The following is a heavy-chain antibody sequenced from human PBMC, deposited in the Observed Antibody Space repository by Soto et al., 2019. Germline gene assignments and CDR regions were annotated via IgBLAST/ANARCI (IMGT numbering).Heavy chain of an antibody. D-gene: IGHD2-21*02. CDR3: VGVVVTAY. CDR1: GYFIGGGYY. CDR2: IYHSGST. V-gene: IGHV4-38-2*01. Sequence: SETLSLTCAVSGYFIGGGYYWGWIRQPPGKGLEWIGNIYHSGSTYYNPSLKSRVTMSVDTSKNQFYLKLTSVTAADTAVYFCVGVVVTAYWGQGTLVTVSS. J-gene: IGHJ4*02.